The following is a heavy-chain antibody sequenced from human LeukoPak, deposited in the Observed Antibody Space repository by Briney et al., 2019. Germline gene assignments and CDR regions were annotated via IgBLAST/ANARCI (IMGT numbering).Heavy chain of an antibody. V-gene: IGHV4-59*01. J-gene: IGHJ4*02. D-gene: IGHD1-7*01. CDR3: ARAPGWNYPYYFDY. CDR1: GGSISSYY. Sequence: SETLSLTCTVSGGSISSYYWSWLRQPPGKGLEWIGYIYYSGSTNYNPSLKSRVTISVDTSKNQFSLKLSSVTAADTAVYYCARAPGWNYPYYFDYWGQGTLVTVSS. CDR2: IYYSGST.